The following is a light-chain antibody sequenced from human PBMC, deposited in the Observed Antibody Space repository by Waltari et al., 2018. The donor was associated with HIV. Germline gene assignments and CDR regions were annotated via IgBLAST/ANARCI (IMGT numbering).Light chain of an antibody. Sequence: QSVLTQPPSVSGAPGQPATISRTGNTSTIGAGSYVNWLQQIPGRAPRLLIYGYNYRTSGVPDRFSASRSGTSASLAITGLQPEDEADYHCQSFDTSLTSVVFGGGTRLTVL. CDR1: TSTIGAGSY. V-gene: IGLV1-40*01. J-gene: IGLJ2*01. CDR3: QSFDTSLTSVV. CDR2: GYN.